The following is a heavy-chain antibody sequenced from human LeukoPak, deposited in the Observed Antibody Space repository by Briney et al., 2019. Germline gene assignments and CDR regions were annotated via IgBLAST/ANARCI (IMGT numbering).Heavy chain of an antibody. Sequence: GGSLRLSCAASGFTFSSYSMNWVRQAPGKGLEWVSYISSSSSTIYYADSVKGRFTVPRDNAKNSLYLQMNSLRAEDTAVYYCARDTMVRGVYFDYWGQGTLVTVSS. CDR2: ISSSSSTI. V-gene: IGHV3-48*04. CDR1: GFTFSSYS. CDR3: ARDTMVRGVYFDY. D-gene: IGHD3-10*01. J-gene: IGHJ4*02.